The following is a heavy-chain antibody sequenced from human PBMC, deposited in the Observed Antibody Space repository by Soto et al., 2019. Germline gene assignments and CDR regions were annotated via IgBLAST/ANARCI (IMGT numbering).Heavy chain of an antibody. V-gene: IGHV1-46*01. Sequence: ASVKVSCKASGYTFTSYYMHWVRQAPGQGLEWMGIINPSGGSTSYAQKFQGRVTMTRDTSTSTVYMELSSLRSEDTAVYYCARDYYGSGSPIFDAFDIWGQGTMVTVSS. CDR1: GYTFTSYY. D-gene: IGHD3-10*01. CDR3: ARDYYGSGSPIFDAFDI. J-gene: IGHJ3*02. CDR2: INPSGGST.